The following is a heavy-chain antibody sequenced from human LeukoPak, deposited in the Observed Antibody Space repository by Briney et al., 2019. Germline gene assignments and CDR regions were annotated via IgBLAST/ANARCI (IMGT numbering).Heavy chain of an antibody. CDR2: ISGSGGST. CDR1: GFTFSSYA. Sequence: GGSLRLSCAASGFTFSSYAMSWVRQAPGKGLEWVSAISGSGGSTYYADSVKGRFTISRDNSKNTLYLQMNSLRAEDTAVYYCAKGGVVGSYSYFDYWGQGTLVTVSP. CDR3: AKGGVVGSYSYFDY. J-gene: IGHJ4*02. D-gene: IGHD1-26*01. V-gene: IGHV3-23*01.